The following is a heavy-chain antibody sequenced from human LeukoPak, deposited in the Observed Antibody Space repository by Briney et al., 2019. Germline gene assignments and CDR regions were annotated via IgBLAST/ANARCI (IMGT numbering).Heavy chain of an antibody. Sequence: GGSLRLSCAAAGFSFTTSAMSWVRQAPGKGLEWVSTVSGSGGRTFYADSVKGRFTISKDNTKKILYLQMSSLRAEDTAVYYCANDLINRIEAVGPIDYWGQGTLVTVSS. D-gene: IGHD6-13*01. CDR3: ANDLINRIEAVGPIDY. CDR1: GFSFTTSA. V-gene: IGHV3-23*01. CDR2: VSGSGGRT. J-gene: IGHJ4*02.